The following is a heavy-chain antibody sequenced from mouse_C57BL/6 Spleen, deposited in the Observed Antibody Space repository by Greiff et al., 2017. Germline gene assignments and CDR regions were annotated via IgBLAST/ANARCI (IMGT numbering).Heavy chain of an antibody. J-gene: IGHJ2*01. V-gene: IGHV1-52*01. CDR2: IDPSDSDT. Sequence: QVQLQQPGAELVRPGSSVKLSCKASGYTFTSYWMHWVKQRPIQGLEWIGNIDPSDSDTHYNQKFKDKATLTVDKSSSTAYLQLSSLTSEDSAVYCCAILLEGDDWGQGTTLTVAS. CDR3: AILLEGDD. CDR1: GYTFTSYW. D-gene: IGHD2-14*01.